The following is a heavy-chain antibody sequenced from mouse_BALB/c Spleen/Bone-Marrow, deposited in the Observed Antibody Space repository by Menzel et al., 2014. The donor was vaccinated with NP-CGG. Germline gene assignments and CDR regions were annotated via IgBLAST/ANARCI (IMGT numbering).Heavy chain of an antibody. J-gene: IGHJ2*01. CDR1: GFSFNSYG. D-gene: IGHD2-2*01. CDR3: VRNYYGYDGYFDY. Sequence: DVKLAESGGGLVKPGGSLKLSCTASGFSFNSYGMSWVRQTPEKRLEWVATITNGGNYTYYPDSVKGRFTISRDNVKNNLYLQMRSLRSEDTALYYCVRNYYGYDGYFDYWGQDTTLTVSS. V-gene: IGHV5-9-2*01. CDR2: ITNGGNYT.